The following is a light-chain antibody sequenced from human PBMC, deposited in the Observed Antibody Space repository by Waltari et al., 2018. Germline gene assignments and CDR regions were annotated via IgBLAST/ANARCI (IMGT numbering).Light chain of an antibody. J-gene: IGKJ2*01. CDR3: QQYGSSPYT. CDR2: GAS. CDR1: QTIKSSH. V-gene: IGKV3-20*01. Sequence: ETGLTHSPVTLPLSPGERVTLPCRSIQTIKSSHLAGYQQKAGQAPRLLIYGASSRATGIPDRFSGGGSGTDFTLTINRLQPEDFAVYHCQQYGSSPYTFGQGTKLAIK.